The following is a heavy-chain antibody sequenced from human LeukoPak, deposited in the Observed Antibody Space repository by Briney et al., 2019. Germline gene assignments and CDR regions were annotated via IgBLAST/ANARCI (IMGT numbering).Heavy chain of an antibody. Sequence: SETLSLTCTVSGGSISSYYWSWIRQPPGKGLEWIGYIYYSGSTNHNPSLKSRVTISVDTSKNQFSLKLSSVTAADTAVYYCARAEAGYSYGSLDYWGQGTLVTVSS. CDR1: GGSISSYY. CDR3: ARAEAGYSYGSLDY. CDR2: IYYSGST. V-gene: IGHV4-59*01. J-gene: IGHJ4*02. D-gene: IGHD5-18*01.